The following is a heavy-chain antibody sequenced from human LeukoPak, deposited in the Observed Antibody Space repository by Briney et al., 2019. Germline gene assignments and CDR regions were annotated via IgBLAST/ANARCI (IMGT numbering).Heavy chain of an antibody. CDR1: GYTFTSYA. CDR2: ISGHNDDT. J-gene: IGHJ6*03. D-gene: IGHD2-15*01. CDR3: ARAGYCSGGSCYPYYYYYYMDV. V-gene: IGHV1-18*01. Sequence: ASVKVSCKASGYTFTSYAISWVRQAPGQGLKWMGWISGHNDDTNYAQRLQGRVTMTTDTSTSTAYMELRSLRSDDTAVYYCARAGYCSGGSCYPYYYYYYMDVWGKGTTVTVSS.